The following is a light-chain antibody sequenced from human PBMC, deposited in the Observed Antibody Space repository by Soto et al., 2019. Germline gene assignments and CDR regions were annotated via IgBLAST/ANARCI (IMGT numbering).Light chain of an antibody. CDR1: QTVSSSY. Sequence: EIVLTQSPGTLSLSPGERATLSCRASQTVSSSYLAWYQQKSGQAPRRLIYGASTRATGIPDRFSGSGSGTDFTLTIGRLEPEDFAVYYCQQYGSSPTFGEGTRLEIK. V-gene: IGKV3-20*01. J-gene: IGKJ5*01. CDR3: QQYGSSPT. CDR2: GAS.